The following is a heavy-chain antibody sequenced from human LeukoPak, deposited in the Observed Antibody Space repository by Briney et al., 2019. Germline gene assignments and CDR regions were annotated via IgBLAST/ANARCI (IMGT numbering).Heavy chain of an antibody. D-gene: IGHD3-10*01. Sequence: SETLSLTCTVSGGSISSGDYYWSWIRQPPGKGLEGIGYIYYSGSTYYNPSLKSRVTISVDTSKNQFSLKLSSVTAADTAVYYCARCLWFGENYDYWGQGTLVTVSS. J-gene: IGHJ4*02. CDR2: IYYSGST. CDR3: ARCLWFGENYDY. CDR1: GGSISSGDYY. V-gene: IGHV4-30-4*01.